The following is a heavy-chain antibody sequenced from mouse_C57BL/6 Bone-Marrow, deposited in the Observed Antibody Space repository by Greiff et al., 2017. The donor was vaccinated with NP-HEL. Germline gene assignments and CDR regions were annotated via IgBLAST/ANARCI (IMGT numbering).Heavy chain of an antibody. CDR2: ISSGGSYT. J-gene: IGHJ1*03. Sequence: EVKLVESGGDLVKPGGSLKLSCAASGFTFSSYGMSWVRQTPDKRLEWVATISSGGSYTYYPDSVKGRFTISRDNAKNTLYLQMSSLKSEDTAMYYCARHEGTTFSPEVWGTGTTVTVSS. CDR1: GFTFSSYG. V-gene: IGHV5-6*02. CDR3: ARHEGTTFSPEV. D-gene: IGHD1-1*01.